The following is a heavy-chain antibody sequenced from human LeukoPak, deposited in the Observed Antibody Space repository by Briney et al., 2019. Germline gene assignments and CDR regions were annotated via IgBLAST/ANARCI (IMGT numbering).Heavy chain of an antibody. CDR1: GYTLTELS. D-gene: IGHD5-12*01. Sequence: ASVKVSCKVSGYTLTELSMHWVRQAPGKGLEWMGGFDPEDGETIYAQKFQGRVTMTEDTSTDTAYMELSSLRSEDTAVYYCATTAPGYSGYDWAYWGQGTLVTVSS. V-gene: IGHV1-24*01. CDR3: ATTAPGYSGYDWAY. J-gene: IGHJ4*02. CDR2: FDPEDGET.